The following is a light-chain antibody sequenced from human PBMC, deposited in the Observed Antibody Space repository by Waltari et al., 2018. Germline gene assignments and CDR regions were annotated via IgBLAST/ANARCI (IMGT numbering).Light chain of an antibody. J-gene: IGKJ3*01. V-gene: IGKV3-20*01. CDR1: QTFGSSY. CDR3: QQYGSSPT. Sequence: ENVLTQSPGTLSLFPGERATLARRASQTFGSSYLAWYQQKPGQAPRLLIYGDSSRATGIPDRFSGSVSGTDFTLTISRLEPEDFAVYYCQQYGSSPTFGPGTRVDL. CDR2: GDS.